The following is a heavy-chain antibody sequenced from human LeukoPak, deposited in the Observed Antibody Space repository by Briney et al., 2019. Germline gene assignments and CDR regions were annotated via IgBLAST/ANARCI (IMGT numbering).Heavy chain of an antibody. D-gene: IGHD3-22*01. J-gene: IGHJ4*02. Sequence: RGESLKISCKGSGYSFTSYWIGWVRQMPGKGLEWMGIIYPGDSDTRYSPSFQGQVTISADKSTSTAYLQWSSLKASDTAMYYCARSFRRYYDSSGYYGPSDYWGQGTLVTVSS. CDR3: ARSFRRYYDSSGYYGPSDY. CDR2: IYPGDSDT. V-gene: IGHV5-51*01. CDR1: GYSFTSYW.